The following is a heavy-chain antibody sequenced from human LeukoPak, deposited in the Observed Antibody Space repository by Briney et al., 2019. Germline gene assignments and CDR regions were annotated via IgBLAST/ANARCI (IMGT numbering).Heavy chain of an antibody. CDR2: IWYDGSNK. J-gene: IGHJ5*02. CDR3: AKDRYYSGSSWYWDWFDP. V-gene: IGHV3-33*06. D-gene: IGHD6-13*01. CDR1: GFTFSSYG. Sequence: GGSLRLSCAASGFTFSSYGMHWVRQAPGKGLEWVAVIWYDGSNKYYADSVKGRFTISRDNSKNTLYLQMNSLRAEDTAVYYCAKDRYYSGSSWYWDWFDPWGQGTLVTVSS.